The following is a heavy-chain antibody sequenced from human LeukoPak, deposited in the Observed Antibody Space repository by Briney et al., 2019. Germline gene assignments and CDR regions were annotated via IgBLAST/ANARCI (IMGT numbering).Heavy chain of an antibody. D-gene: IGHD4-17*01. CDR3: AKDPTGDYIGAFVF. Sequence: GGSLRLSCAGSGFTFSNYAMIWVRQAPGKGLEWVSAIKGSGSYTKYADSVTGRFTISRDNSKNMLYLQMNSLTADDTAIYYCAKDPTGDYIGAFVFGGQGTMATVSS. CDR2: IKGSGSYT. J-gene: IGHJ3*01. CDR1: GFTFSNYA. V-gene: IGHV3-23*01.